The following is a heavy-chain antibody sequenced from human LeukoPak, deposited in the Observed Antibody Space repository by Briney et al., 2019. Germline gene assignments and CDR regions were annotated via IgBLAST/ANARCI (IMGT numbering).Heavy chain of an antibody. CDR2: MYYSGST. D-gene: IGHD1-1*01. J-gene: IGHJ3*01. V-gene: IGHV4-59*08. Sequence: ASETLSLTCTVSGGSISSDYWSWIRQPPGKGLEWIGYMYYSGSTTDYNPSLRSRVIISIDTSKNQFSLKLHSVTAADTAVYYCARALGTFWGQGTMVTVSS. CDR3: ARALGTF. CDR1: GGSISSDY.